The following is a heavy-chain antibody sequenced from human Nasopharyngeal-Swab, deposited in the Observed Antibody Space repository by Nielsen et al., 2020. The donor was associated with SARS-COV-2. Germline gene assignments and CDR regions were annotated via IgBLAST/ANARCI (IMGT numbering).Heavy chain of an antibody. Sequence: SVKVSCKASGGTFSSYAISWVRQAPGQGLEWMGRIIPILGIANYAQKFQGRVTITADKSTSTAYMELSSLRSEDTAVYYCARDRVLVEADYYYYGMDVWGQGTTVTVSS. CDR2: IIPILGIA. CDR1: GGTFSSYA. CDR3: ARDRVLVEADYYYYGMDV. V-gene: IGHV1-69*04. D-gene: IGHD2-8*01. J-gene: IGHJ6*02.